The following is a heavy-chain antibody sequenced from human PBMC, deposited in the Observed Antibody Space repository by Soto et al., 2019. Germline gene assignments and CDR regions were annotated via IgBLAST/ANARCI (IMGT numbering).Heavy chain of an antibody. J-gene: IGHJ6*02. CDR3: TKDDGYNDSTYYHYFGMDV. Sequence: QARGSLRLSCAASGFTFSGYYMHWVRQAPGKGLEWVAVISYDGSTEYYADSVKGRFTISRDNSANRLFLQMNSLRPEDTAVYYCTKDDGYNDSTYYHYFGMDVWGQGTTVTVSS. CDR1: GFTFSGYY. CDR2: ISYDGSTE. V-gene: IGHV3-30*18. D-gene: IGHD5-12*01.